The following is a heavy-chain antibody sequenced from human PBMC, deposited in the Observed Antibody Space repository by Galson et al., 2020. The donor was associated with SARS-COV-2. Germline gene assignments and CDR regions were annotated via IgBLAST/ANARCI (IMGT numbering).Heavy chain of an antibody. V-gene: IGHV3-15*01. J-gene: IGHJ2*01. Sequence: GESLKISCAASGFTFSNAWMSWVRQAPGKGLEWVGRIKSKTDGGPTDYAAPVKGRFTISRDDSKNTLYLQMNSLKTEDTAVYYCTTDGDYGDYVVPGWYFDLWGRGTLVTVSS. CDR2: IKSKTDGGPT. D-gene: IGHD4-17*01. CDR1: GFTFSNAW. CDR3: TTDGDYGDYVVPGWYFDL.